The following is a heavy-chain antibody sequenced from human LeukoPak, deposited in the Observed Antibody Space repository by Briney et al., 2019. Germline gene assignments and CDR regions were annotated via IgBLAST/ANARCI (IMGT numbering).Heavy chain of an antibody. CDR1: GFTFSSYS. D-gene: IGHD3-10*01. V-gene: IGHV3-9*01. CDR2: ISWNSGSI. CDR3: AKDKAPMITMVRGVTGGYFDY. Sequence: PGGSLRLSCAASGFTFSSYSMNWVRQAPGKGLEWVSGISWNSGSIGYADSVKGRFTISRDNAKNSLYLQMNSLRAEDTALYYCAKDKAPMITMVRGVTGGYFDYWGQGTLVTVSS. J-gene: IGHJ4*02.